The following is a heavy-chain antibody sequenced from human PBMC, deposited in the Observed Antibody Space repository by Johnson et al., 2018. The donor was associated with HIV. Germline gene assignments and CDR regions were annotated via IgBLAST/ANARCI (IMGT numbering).Heavy chain of an antibody. J-gene: IGHJ3*02. CDR2: ISSSSSTI. CDR3: ARESWGPKLGREAFDI. Sequence: VQLVESGGGLVQPGGSLRLSCAASGFTFSSYSMNWVRQAPGKGLEWVSYISSSSSTIYYADSVKGRFTISRDNAKNSLYLQMNSLRAEDTAVYYCARESWGPKLGREAFDIWGQGTMVTVSS. CDR1: GFTFSSYS. D-gene: IGHD7-27*01. V-gene: IGHV3-48*01.